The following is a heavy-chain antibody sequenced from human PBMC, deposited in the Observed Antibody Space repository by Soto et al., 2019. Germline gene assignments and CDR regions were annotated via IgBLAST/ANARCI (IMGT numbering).Heavy chain of an antibody. D-gene: IGHD3-22*01. V-gene: IGHV2-5*02. CDR1: GFSLSTSGMG. CDR3: AHSLIVVVNHFDY. CDR2: IYWDDDK. Sequence: QITLKESGPTLVKPTQTLTLTCTFSGFSLSTSGMGVGWIRQPPGKALEWLALIYWDDDKRDSPSLKSRLTIHKDSSNNQGVLTKTTVDTVDTATYYGAHSLIVVVNHFDYWGQGTLVTVSS. J-gene: IGHJ4*02.